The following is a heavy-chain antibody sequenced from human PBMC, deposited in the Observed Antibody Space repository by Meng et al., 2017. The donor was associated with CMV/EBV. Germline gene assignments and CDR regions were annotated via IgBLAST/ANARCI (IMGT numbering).Heavy chain of an antibody. CDR2: ISGSGGST. D-gene: IGHD2-21*01. Sequence: GESLKISCAASGFTFSSYAMSWVRQAPGKGLEWVSAISGSGGSTYYADSVKGRFTIFRDNSKNTLYLQMNSLRAEDTAVYYCARDPASRCGGDCYYYYGMDVWGQGITVTVSS. V-gene: IGHV3-23*01. J-gene: IGHJ6*02. CDR1: GFTFSSYA. CDR3: ARDPASRCGGDCYYYYGMDV.